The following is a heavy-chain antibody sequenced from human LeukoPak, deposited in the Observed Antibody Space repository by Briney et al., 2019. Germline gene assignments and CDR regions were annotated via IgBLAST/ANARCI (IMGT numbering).Heavy chain of an antibody. V-gene: IGHV3-30*18. J-gene: IGHJ4*02. Sequence: PGGSLRLSCAASGFSFISYGMHWVCQAPGKGLEWVGVISDDGRSKDYADSVKGRFTISRDNSKDTLYLQMNSLRAEDTAVYYCAKRPSDYGDYVSYFDYWGRGTLVTVSS. CDR1: GFSFISYG. CDR2: ISDDGRSK. D-gene: IGHD4-17*01. CDR3: AKRPSDYGDYVSYFDY.